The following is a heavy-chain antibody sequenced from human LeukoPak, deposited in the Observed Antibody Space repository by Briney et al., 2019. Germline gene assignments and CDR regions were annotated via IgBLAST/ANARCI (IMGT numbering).Heavy chain of an antibody. V-gene: IGHV4-30-2*01. CDR1: GGSISSGGYS. CDR2: IYHSGST. Sequence: SETLSLTCAVSGGSISSGGYSWSWIRQPPGKGLEWIGYIYHSGSTNYNPSLKSRVTISVDTSKNQFSLKLSSVTAADTAVYYCARQSVGSGWYEDPYYFDYWGQGTLVTVSS. CDR3: ARQSVGSGWYEDPYYFDY. J-gene: IGHJ4*02. D-gene: IGHD6-19*01.